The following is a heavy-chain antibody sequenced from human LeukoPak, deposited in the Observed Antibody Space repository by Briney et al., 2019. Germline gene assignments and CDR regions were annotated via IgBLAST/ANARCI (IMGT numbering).Heavy chain of an antibody. V-gene: IGHV4-4*07. CDR2: ICTSGST. D-gene: IGHD6-13*01. CDR1: GGSISCYY. J-gene: IGHJ5*02. CDR3: ARSRIAAAFVRGWFDP. Sequence: SETLSLTCTVSGGSISCYYWSWIRQPAGKGLEWIGRICTSGSTNYNPSLKSRVTMSVDTSKNQFSLKLSSVTAADTAVYYCARSRIAAAFVRGWFDPWGQGTLVTVSS.